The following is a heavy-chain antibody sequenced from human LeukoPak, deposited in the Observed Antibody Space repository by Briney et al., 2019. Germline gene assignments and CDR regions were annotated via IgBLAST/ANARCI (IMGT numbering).Heavy chain of an antibody. CDR2: ISSSSSYI. Sequence: GGSLRLSCAASGFTFSSYSMSWVRQAPGKGLEWVSSISSSSSYIYYADSVKGRFTISRDNAKNSLYLQMNSLRAEDTAVYYCARDRVDIVEDYWGQGTLVTVSS. J-gene: IGHJ4*02. CDR1: GFTFSSYS. D-gene: IGHD2-15*01. CDR3: ARDRVDIVEDY. V-gene: IGHV3-21*01.